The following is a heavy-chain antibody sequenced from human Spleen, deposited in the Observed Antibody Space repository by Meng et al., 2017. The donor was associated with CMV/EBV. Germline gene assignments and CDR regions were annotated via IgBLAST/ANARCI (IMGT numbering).Heavy chain of an antibody. Sequence: GGSLRLSCTASGFTFDDYAMSWVRQAPGEGLEWVGFIRSKAYGGTTEYAASVKGRFTISRDDSKSIAYLQMNSLKTEDTAVYYCTRGVVGARYGMDVWGQGTTVTVSS. CDR1: GFTFDDYA. J-gene: IGHJ6*02. D-gene: IGHD1-26*01. CDR2: IRSKAYGGTT. CDR3: TRGVVGARYGMDV. V-gene: IGHV3-49*04.